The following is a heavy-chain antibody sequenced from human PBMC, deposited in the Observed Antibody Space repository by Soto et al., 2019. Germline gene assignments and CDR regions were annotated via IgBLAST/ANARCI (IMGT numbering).Heavy chain of an antibody. CDR1: GYTFTSSV. V-gene: IGHV1-3*01. D-gene: IGHD2-15*01. J-gene: IGHJ4*02. CDR3: ARRDCSGGSCYSEYYFDY. Sequence: ASVKVSCKASGYTFTSSVMHWVRQAPGQRLEWMGWINAGNGNTKYSQKFQGRVTITRDTSASTAYMELSSLRSEDTAVYYCARRDCSGGSCYSEYYFDYWGQGTLVTVSS. CDR2: INAGNGNT.